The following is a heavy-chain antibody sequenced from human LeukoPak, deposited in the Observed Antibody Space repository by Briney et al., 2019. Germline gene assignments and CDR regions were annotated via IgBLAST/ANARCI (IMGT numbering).Heavy chain of an antibody. D-gene: IGHD3-9*01. J-gene: IGHJ4*02. V-gene: IGHV3-23*01. CDR2: ISGSGGST. Sequence: GGSLRLSCAAPGFTFSSYAMSWVRQAPGRGLEWVSAISGSGGSTYYADSVKGRFTISRDNSKNTLYLQMNSLRAEDTAVYYCAKDDYYDILTGSTLDYWGQGTLVTVSS. CDR3: AKDDYYDILTGSTLDY. CDR1: GFTFSSYA.